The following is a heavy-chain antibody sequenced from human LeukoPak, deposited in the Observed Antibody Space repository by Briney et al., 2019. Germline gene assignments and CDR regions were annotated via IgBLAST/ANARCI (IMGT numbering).Heavy chain of an antibody. D-gene: IGHD2-15*01. V-gene: IGHV3-48*04. CDR3: ARVGGAILLVREDGMDV. CDR2: ISSSSTTV. Sequence: GGSLRLSCTTSGFTFGDYAMSWFRQAPGKGLEWVSYISSSSTTVYYGDSVKGRFTISRDNAKNSLYLQINRLRAEDTAVYYCARVGGAILLVREDGMDVWGQGTTVIVSS. J-gene: IGHJ6*02. CDR1: GFTFGDYA.